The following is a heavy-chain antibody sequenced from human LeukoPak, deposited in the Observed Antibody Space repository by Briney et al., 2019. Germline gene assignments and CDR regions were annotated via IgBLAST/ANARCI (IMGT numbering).Heavy chain of an antibody. CDR2: INPNSGDT. CDR1: GYTFTAYY. J-gene: IGHJ4*02. Sequence: GASVKVSCKASGYTFTAYYMHWVRQAPGQGLEWMGWINPNSGDTKIAQKFQGRVTMTRDTSISTAYMELSSLRSDDTAVYYCARSGGYCSGGSCYPGDYWGQGTLVTVSS. CDR3: ARSGGYCSGGSCYPGDY. V-gene: IGHV1-2*02. D-gene: IGHD2-15*01.